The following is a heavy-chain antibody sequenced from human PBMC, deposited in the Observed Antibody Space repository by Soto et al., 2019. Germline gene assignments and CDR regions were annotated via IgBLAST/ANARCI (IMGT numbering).Heavy chain of an antibody. CDR2: VNPDNGHT. CDR3: VRLFYYGSGSWVE. J-gene: IGHJ4*02. D-gene: IGHD3-10*01. V-gene: IGHV1-8*01. Sequence: QVQLVQSGAEVKKPGASVKVSCKASGYTFTSYDINWVRQAPGQGLEWMEWVNPDNGHTGYAQKFKGRVTMTRNTSISTAYMELDSLRSEDTAVYYCVRLFYYGSGSWVEWGQGTLVTVSS. CDR1: GYTFTSYD.